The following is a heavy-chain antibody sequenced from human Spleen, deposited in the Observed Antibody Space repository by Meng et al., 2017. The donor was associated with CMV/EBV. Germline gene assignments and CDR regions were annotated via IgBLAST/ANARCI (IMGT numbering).Heavy chain of an antibody. CDR3: ARSDDFWSGYYTPGCFDY. CDR1: GGTLSSYA. D-gene: IGHD3-3*01. CDR2: IIPIFGTA. V-gene: IGHV1-69*01. J-gene: IGHJ4*02. Sequence: QVQVVEVGAWVKKPWSSVKVSFNASGGTLSSYAISWVRQAPGQGLEWMGGIIPIFGTANYAQKFQGRVTITADESTSTAYMELSSLRSEDTAVYYCARSDDFWSGYYTPGCFDYWGQGTLVTVSS.